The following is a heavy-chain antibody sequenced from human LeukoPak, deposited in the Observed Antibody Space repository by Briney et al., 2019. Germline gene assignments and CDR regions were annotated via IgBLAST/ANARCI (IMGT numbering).Heavy chain of an antibody. Sequence: GGSLRLSCAAPGFTFDDFAMHWVRQAPGKGLEWVSGISWSSGNIDYADSVKGRFSISRDNAKSSLYLQMNSLRTEDTALYYCAKDMCSSTGCHELDFWGQGTLVTVSS. CDR2: ISWSSGNI. D-gene: IGHD2-2*01. J-gene: IGHJ4*02. CDR1: GFTFDDFA. CDR3: AKDMCSSTGCHELDF. V-gene: IGHV3-9*01.